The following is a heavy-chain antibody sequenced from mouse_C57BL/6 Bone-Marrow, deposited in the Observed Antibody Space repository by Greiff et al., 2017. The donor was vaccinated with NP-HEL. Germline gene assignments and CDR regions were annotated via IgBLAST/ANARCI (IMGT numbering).Heavy chain of an antibody. V-gene: IGHV5-4*01. CDR1: GFTFSSYA. J-gene: IGHJ4*01. Sequence: EVLLVESGGGLVKPGGSLKLSCAASGFTFSSYAMSWVRQTPEKRLEWVATISAGGSYTYYPDNVKGRFTISRDKATNNLYLQMCHLQAGDTAVKCYAGYYAKAAMDYWGQGTSVTVSS. CDR2: ISAGGSYT. CDR3: AGYYAKAAMDY. D-gene: IGHD2-1*01.